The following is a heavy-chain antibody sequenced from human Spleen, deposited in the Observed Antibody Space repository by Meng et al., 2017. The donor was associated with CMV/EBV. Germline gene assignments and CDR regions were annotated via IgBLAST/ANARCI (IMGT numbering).Heavy chain of an antibody. D-gene: IGHD1/OR15-1a*01. J-gene: IGHJ4*02. CDR2: ITSSGNLK. CDR3: AREPTPGEHDF. Sequence: GESLKISCVASGFTFSNYEVKWVRQAPGKGLEWVSYITSSGNLKYYADSVEGRFTISRDNAKNLLFLQMNSLKVEDTAVYYCAREPTPGEHDFWGQGVLVTVSS. V-gene: IGHV3-48*03. CDR1: GFTFSNYE.